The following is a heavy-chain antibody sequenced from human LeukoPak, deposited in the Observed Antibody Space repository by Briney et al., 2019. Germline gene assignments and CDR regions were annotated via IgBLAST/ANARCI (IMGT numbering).Heavy chain of an antibody. J-gene: IGHJ3*02. Sequence: PGGSLRLSCAASRFTFSSYWMHWVRQAPGKGLVWVSRINTDGSGTSYADSVKGRFTISRDNAKNTLYLQMNSLRAEDTAVYYCARGNAHAFDIWGQGTMFTVSS. D-gene: IGHD1-1*01. CDR1: RFTFSSYW. CDR3: ARGNAHAFDI. CDR2: INTDGSGT. V-gene: IGHV3-74*01.